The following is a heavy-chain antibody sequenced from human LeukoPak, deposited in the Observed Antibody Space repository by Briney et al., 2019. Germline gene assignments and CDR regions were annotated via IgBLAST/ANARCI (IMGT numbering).Heavy chain of an antibody. J-gene: IGHJ2*01. V-gene: IGHV4-39*07. D-gene: IGHD3-3*01. Sequence: SETLSLTCTVSGGSISSSSYYWGWIRQPPGKGLEWIGSIYYSGSTYYNPSLKSRVTISVDTSKNQFSLKLSSVTAADTAVYYCARFGVVIIRRYFDLWDRGTLVTVSS. CDR2: IYYSGST. CDR1: GGSISSSSYY. CDR3: ARFGVVIIRRYFDL.